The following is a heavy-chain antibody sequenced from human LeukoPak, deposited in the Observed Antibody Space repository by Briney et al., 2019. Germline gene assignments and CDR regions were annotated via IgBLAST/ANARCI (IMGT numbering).Heavy chain of an antibody. D-gene: IGHD4-17*01. CDR1: GFTFSSYA. CDR2: INQDGSET. J-gene: IGHJ4*02. V-gene: IGHV3-7*03. Sequence: GGSLRLSCAASGFTFSSYAMHWVRQAPGKGLEWVANINQDGSETYYVDSMKGRFTISRDNAKNSLYLQMNSLRAEDTAVYYCAREGPYGDYLNYWGQGTLVTVSS. CDR3: AREGPYGDYLNY.